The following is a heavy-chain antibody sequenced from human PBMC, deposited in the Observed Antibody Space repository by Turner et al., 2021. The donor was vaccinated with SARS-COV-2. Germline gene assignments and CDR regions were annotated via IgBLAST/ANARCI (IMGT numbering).Heavy chain of an antibody. D-gene: IGHD6-6*01. CDR3: AREYASSSSTNWFDP. Sequence: EVQLVESGGGLVKPGGSLRLSCADSGFTFSSYSMNWVRQAPGKVLEWGSSISSRSAYIYYADSVKGRFTISIDNAKNSLYLQMNSLRAEDTAVYYCAREYASSSSTNWFDPWGQGTLVTVSS. CDR1: GFTFSSYS. CDR2: ISSRSAYI. J-gene: IGHJ5*02. V-gene: IGHV3-21*01.